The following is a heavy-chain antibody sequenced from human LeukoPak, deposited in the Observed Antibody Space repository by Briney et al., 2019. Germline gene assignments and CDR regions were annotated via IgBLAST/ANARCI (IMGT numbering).Heavy chain of an antibody. V-gene: IGHV3-7*04. D-gene: IGHD5-24*01. CDR1: GFTFSTYA. Sequence: GGSLRLSRAASGFTFSTYAMSWVRQAPGKGLEWVANIKQDGSEKYYVDSVKGRFTISRDNAKNSLDLQMNSLRAEDTAVYYCAGGGGWLHLDYWGRGTLVTVSS. CDR2: IKQDGSEK. CDR3: AGGGGWLHLDY. J-gene: IGHJ4*02.